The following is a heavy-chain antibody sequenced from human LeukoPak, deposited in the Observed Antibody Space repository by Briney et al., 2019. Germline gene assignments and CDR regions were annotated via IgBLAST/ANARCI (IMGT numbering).Heavy chain of an antibody. CDR3: AKEGRQLWLRGRSYYYYMDV. V-gene: IGHV3-23*01. CDR1: GFTFSSYS. CDR2: ISGSGGST. Sequence: PGGSLRLSCAASGFTFSSYSMNWVRQAPGKGLEWVSAISGSGGSTYYADSVKGRFTISRDNSKNTLYLQMNSLRAEDTAVYYCAKEGRQLWLRGRSYYYYMDVWGKGTTVTVSS. J-gene: IGHJ6*03. D-gene: IGHD5-18*01.